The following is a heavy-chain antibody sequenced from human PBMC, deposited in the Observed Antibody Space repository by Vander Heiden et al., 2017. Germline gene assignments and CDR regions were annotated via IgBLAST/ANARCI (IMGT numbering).Heavy chain of an antibody. CDR3: ARSGYSSSWYWFDP. Sequence: EVQLVESGGGLVKPGGSLRLSCAASGFTFRSYSMNWVRQAPGKGLEWVSSISSSSSYIYYADSVKGRFTISRDNAKNSLYLQMNSLRAEDTAVYYCARSGYSSSWYWFDPWGQGTLVTVSS. J-gene: IGHJ5*02. CDR1: GFTFRSYS. V-gene: IGHV3-21*01. D-gene: IGHD6-13*01. CDR2: ISSSSSYI.